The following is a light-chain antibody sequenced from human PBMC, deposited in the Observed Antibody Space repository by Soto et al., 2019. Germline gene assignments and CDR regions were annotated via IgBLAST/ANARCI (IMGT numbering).Light chain of an antibody. CDR2: YVD. CDR1: SRDVGAYDY. Sequence: QSALTQPASVSGSPGQSITISCTGTSRDVGAYDYVSWYLQYPDKAPQLLIYYVDHRPSGVSSRFSGSKSGNTASLTISGLQAMDEADYYCQAWDSSIVVLGGGTKVTVL. CDR3: QAWDSSIVV. J-gene: IGLJ2*01. V-gene: IGLV2-14*03.